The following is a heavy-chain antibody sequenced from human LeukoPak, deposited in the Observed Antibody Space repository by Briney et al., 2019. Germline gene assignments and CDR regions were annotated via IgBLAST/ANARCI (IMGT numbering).Heavy chain of an antibody. V-gene: IGHV3-21*01. CDR3: ARDTGSSGSDY. Sequence: GGSLRLSCTASGFTFSGAWMTWVRQAPGKGLEWVSSISSSSSYIYYADSVKGRFTISRDNAKNSLYLQMNSLRAEDTAVYYCARDTGSSGSDYWGQGTLVTVSS. CDR1: GFTFSGAW. D-gene: IGHD1-26*01. J-gene: IGHJ4*02. CDR2: ISSSSSYI.